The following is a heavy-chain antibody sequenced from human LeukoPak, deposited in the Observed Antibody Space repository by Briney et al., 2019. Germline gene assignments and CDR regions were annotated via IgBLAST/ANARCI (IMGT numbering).Heavy chain of an antibody. V-gene: IGHV3-30-3*01. CDR3: AKDQERYFDPQGYFDY. D-gene: IGHD3-9*01. CDR2: ISYDGSNK. J-gene: IGHJ4*02. CDR1: GFTFSSYA. Sequence: GGSLRLSCAASGFTFSSYAMHWVRQAPGKGLEWVAVISYDGSNKYYADSVKGRFTISRDNSKNTLYLQMNSLRAEDTAVYYCAKDQERYFDPQGYFDYWGQGTLVTVSS.